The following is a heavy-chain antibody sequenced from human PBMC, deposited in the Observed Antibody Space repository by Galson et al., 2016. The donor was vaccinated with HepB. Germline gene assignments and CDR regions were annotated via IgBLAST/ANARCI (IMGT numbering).Heavy chain of an antibody. D-gene: IGHD6-13*01. CDR1: GFTFSYYS. V-gene: IGHV3-21*01. J-gene: IGHJ6*03. Sequence: SLRLSCAASGFTFSYYSMNWVRQAPGKGLEWVSSISSSSSDIYCADSAKGRFTISRDNAKNSLYLQMNSLRAEDTAVYYCARDLIAAAGRTFYYYYYYMDVWGKGTTVTVSS. CDR3: ARDLIAAAGRTFYYYYYYMDV. CDR2: ISSSSSDI.